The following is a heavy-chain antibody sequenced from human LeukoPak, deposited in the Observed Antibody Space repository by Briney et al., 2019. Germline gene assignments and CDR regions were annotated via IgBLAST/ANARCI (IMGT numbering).Heavy chain of an antibody. D-gene: IGHD4-11*01. CDR3: ARDVGRDTITTEIEY. CDR2: ISSDGNKK. Sequence: GGSLRLSCATSGFTFTTYAMQWVRQAPGKGLEWVAVISSDGNKKNYADSVKGRLTISKDSSKNTLYLQMNTLRAEDTALYYCARDVGRDTITTEIEYWGQGTLVTVSS. CDR1: GFTFTTYA. J-gene: IGHJ4*02. V-gene: IGHV3-30-3*01.